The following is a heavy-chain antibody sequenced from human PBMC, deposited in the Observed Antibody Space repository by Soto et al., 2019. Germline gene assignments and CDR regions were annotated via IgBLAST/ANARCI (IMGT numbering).Heavy chain of an antibody. J-gene: IGHJ6*02. V-gene: IGHV3-13*01. Sequence: GGSLRLSCAASGLTFSSYDMHWVRQATGKGLEWVSAIGTAGDTYYPGSVKGRFTISRENAKNSLYLQMNSLRAEDTAVYYCARGYYDFWSGYYTPPYGMDVWGQGTTVTVSS. D-gene: IGHD3-3*01. CDR2: IGTAGDT. CDR1: GLTFSSYD. CDR3: ARGYYDFWSGYYTPPYGMDV.